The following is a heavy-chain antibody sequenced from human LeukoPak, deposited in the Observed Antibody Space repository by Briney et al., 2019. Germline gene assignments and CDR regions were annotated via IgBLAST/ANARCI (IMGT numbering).Heavy chain of an antibody. D-gene: IGHD5-18*01. V-gene: IGHV4-61*02. CDR2: MQTGGTT. J-gene: IGHJ4*02. Sequence: SETLSLTCTVSGGSINSGSYSWSWIRQPAGKGLEWIGRMQTGGTTNYSPSLKSRVTISVDTSKNQFSLKLSSVAAADTAVYYCARHVQLWPYFDYWGQGTLVTVSS. CDR1: GGSINSGSYS. CDR3: ARHVQLWPYFDY.